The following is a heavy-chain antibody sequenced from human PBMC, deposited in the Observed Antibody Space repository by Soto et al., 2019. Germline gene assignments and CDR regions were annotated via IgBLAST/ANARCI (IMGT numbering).Heavy chain of an antibody. Sequence: GELQKNCNEGSWDTFASYSVGWVRQMPGKGLEWMGIIYPDDSDTRYSPSFRGQVTISVDKSISRAYLQWSSLKASDSAMYFCARIGSCYNAFDFWGRGILVTVSS. J-gene: IGHJ4*02. CDR3: ARIGSCYNAFDF. CDR1: WDTFASYS. D-gene: IGHD2-15*01. V-gene: IGHV5-51*01. CDR2: IYPDDSDT.